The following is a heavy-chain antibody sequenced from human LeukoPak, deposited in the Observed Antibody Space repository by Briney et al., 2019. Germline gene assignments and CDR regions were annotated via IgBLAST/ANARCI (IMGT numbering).Heavy chain of an antibody. J-gene: IGHJ5*02. V-gene: IGHV4-34*01. Sequence: SETLSLTCTVSGGSISSYYWSWTRQPPGKGLEWIGEINHSGSTNYNPSLKSRVTISVDTSKNQFSLKLSSVTAADTAVYYCARRDRNDYVWGSYRPFDPWGQGTLVTVSS. CDR2: INHSGST. CDR1: GGSISSYY. CDR3: ARRDRNDYVWGSYRPFDP. D-gene: IGHD3-16*02.